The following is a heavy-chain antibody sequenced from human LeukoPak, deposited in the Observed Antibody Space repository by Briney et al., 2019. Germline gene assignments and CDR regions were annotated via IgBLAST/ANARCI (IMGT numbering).Heavy chain of an antibody. V-gene: IGHV4-61*02. CDR2: IYTSGST. CDR3: ARDTYYYGSGSYYTHYMDV. Sequence: SETLSLTCTVSGYSISSGSYYWSWIRQPAGKGLEWIGRIYTSGSTNYNPSLKSRVTISVDTSKNQFSLKMSSVTAADTAVYYCARDTYYYGSGSYYTHYMDVWGKGTTVTISS. CDR1: GYSISSGSYY. D-gene: IGHD3-10*01. J-gene: IGHJ6*03.